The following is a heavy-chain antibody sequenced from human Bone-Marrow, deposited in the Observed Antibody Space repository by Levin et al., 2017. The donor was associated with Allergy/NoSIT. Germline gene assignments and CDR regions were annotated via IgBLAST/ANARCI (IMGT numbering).Heavy chain of an antibody. D-gene: IGHD3-10*01. Sequence: SETLSLTCTVSGGSISSYYWSWIRQPAGKGLEWIGRIYTSGSTNYNPSLKSRVTMSVDTSKNQFSLKLSSVTAADTAVYYCARDRKVRGVIDAFDIWGQGTMVTVSS. CDR3: ARDRKVRGVIDAFDI. V-gene: IGHV4-4*07. CDR1: GGSISSYY. J-gene: IGHJ3*02. CDR2: IYTSGST.